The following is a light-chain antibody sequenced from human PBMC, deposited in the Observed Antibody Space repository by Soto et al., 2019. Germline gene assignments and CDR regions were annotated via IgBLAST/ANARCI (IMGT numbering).Light chain of an antibody. CDR2: SSD. CDR3: AAWDDGLNGVV. V-gene: IGLV1-44*01. Sequence: QPVLTQPPSASGTPGQRVIISCSGSSSNIGINTVNWYQQLPGAAPKLLIYSSDQRPSGVADRFSGSKSGTSASLAISGLQSEDEADYYCAAWDDGLNGVVFGGGTKVTVL. J-gene: IGLJ3*02. CDR1: SSNIGINT.